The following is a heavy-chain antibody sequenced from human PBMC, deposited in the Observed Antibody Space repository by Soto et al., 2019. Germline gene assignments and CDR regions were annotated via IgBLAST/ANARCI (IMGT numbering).Heavy chain of an antibody. J-gene: IGHJ4*02. D-gene: IGHD1-1*01. CDR1: GFTFSNYG. CDR2: VSDNGGRT. V-gene: IGHV3-23*01. CDR3: AKDYWNTRYFDN. Sequence: GGSLRLSCAASGFTFSNYGMSWVRQAPGKGLEWVSAVSDNGGRTRYADSVKGRFTISRDNSQNTLYLQVLSLRADDTAIYYCAKDYWNTRYFDNWGQGTLVNVSS.